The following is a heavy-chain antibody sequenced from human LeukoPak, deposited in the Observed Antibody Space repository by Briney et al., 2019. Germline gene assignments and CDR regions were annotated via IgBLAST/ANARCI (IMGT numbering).Heavy chain of an antibody. CDR1: GYNFTTYW. Sequence: KHGESLKISRKGSGYNFTTYWSDGVRQMPGKSPEGMGIIYPGDSETRSSPAFQGQVTMSAEKSIGPAYLQWSSLKASDTAMYYCARRRPEKYGYGPSAYCYYGMDVWGQGTTVTVSS. D-gene: IGHD5-18*01. CDR3: ARRRPEKYGYGPSAYCYYGMDV. CDR2: IYPGDSET. J-gene: IGHJ6*01. V-gene: IGHV5-51*01.